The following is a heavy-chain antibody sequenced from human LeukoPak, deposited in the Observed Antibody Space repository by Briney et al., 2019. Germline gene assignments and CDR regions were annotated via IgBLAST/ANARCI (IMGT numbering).Heavy chain of an antibody. CDR2: IRYDGSNK. D-gene: IGHD3-10*01. V-gene: IGHV3-30*02. CDR1: GFTFSIYG. CDR3: AKDRGAYYGSGSSPDY. J-gene: IGHJ4*02. Sequence: GGSLRLSCAASGFTFSIYGIHWVRQAPGKGLEWVAFIRYDGSNKYYADSVKGRFTISRDNSKNTLYLQMNSLRAEDTAVYYCAKDRGAYYGSGSSPDYWGQGTLVTVSS.